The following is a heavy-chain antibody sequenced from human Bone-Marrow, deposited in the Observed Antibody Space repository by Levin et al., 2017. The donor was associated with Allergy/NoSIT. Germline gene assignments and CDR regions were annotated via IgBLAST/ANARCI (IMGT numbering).Heavy chain of an antibody. CDR1: GFTFSSYA. V-gene: IGHV3-23*01. CDR2: ISDGGDYP. CDR3: AKDIRDGEMPAMYGGYSFDY. J-gene: IGHJ4*02. Sequence: GESLKISCAASGFTFSSYAMSWVRQAPGKGLEWVSTISDGGDYPYYADSVKGRFTISRDNSKNTLSLQMNSLTAEDTALYYCAKDIRDGEMPAMYGGYSFDYWGQGTLVTVSS. D-gene: IGHD4-23*01.